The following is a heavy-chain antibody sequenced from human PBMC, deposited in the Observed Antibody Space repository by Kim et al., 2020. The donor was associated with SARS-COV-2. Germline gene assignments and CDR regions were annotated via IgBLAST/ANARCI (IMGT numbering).Heavy chain of an antibody. CDR3: ARDRYQLLLPYYYGMDV. D-gene: IGHD2-2*01. V-gene: IGHV3-48*03. Sequence: GGSLRLSCAASGFTFSSYEMNWVRQAPGKGLEWVSYISSSGSTIYYADSVKGRFTISRDNAKNSLYLQMNSLRAEDTAVYYCARDRYQLLLPYYYGMDVWGQGTTVTVSS. J-gene: IGHJ6*02. CDR2: ISSSGSTI. CDR1: GFTFSSYE.